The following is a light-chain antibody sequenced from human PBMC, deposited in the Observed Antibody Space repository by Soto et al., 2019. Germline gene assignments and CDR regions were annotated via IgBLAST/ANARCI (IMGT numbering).Light chain of an antibody. CDR1: QSVSNY. CDR2: AAS. J-gene: IGKJ1*01. CDR3: QHSYSSPRT. V-gene: IGKV1-39*01. Sequence: DIQMTPSPSSLSASVGDRVTITCRTSQSVSNYLNWYQQKSGKAPKLLIYAASTLQTGVPSRFSGSGSGTDFTLTISSLHPEDFATYYCQHSYSSPRTFGQGTKVEIK.